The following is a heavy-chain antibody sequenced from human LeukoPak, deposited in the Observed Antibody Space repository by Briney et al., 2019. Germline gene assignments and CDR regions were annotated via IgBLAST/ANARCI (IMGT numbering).Heavy chain of an antibody. V-gene: IGHV4-39*01. J-gene: IGHJ5*02. Sequence: PSETLSLTRTVSGGSISSNNYYWGWIRQPPGKGLEWIGSLYHTGSAYYNPSLKSRVTISMDVSKNHFSLKLSSVTAADTAVYYCARHLANVRWGVNPRWFDHWGQGTPVTVSS. D-gene: IGHD3-10*02. CDR1: GGSISSNNYY. CDR3: ARHLANVRWGVNPRWFDH. CDR2: LYHTGSA.